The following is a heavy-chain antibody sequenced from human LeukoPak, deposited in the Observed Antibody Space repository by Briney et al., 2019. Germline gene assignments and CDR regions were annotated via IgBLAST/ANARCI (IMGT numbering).Heavy chain of an antibody. V-gene: IGHV3-21*01. CDR2: ISSSSSYI. CDR1: GFTFSSYS. J-gene: IGHJ5*02. CDR3: ARKGGRAVAAYWFDP. D-gene: IGHD6-19*01. Sequence: GGSLRLSCAASGFTFSSYSMNWVRQAPGKGLEWVSSISSSSSYIYYADSVKGRFTISRDNAKNSLYLQMNSLRAEDTAVYYCARKGGRAVAAYWFDPWGQGTLVTVSS.